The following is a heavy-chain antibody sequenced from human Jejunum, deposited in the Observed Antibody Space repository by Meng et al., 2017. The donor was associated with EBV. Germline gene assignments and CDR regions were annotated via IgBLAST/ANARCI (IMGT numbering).Heavy chain of an antibody. J-gene: IGHJ4*02. CDR3: VRGGDYCLIY. V-gene: IGHV4-4*02. CDR2: IYYSGST. D-gene: IGHD2-21*02. Sequence: GWGQGRGRPSGPLPSPCAASGDSIESRNWWSWVRQSPERGLEWIGEIYYSGSTNYNPSLKSRVTILVDRSENHFSLHLSSVTAADTAVYYCVRGGDYCLIYWGQGTLVTVSS. CDR1: GDSIESRNW.